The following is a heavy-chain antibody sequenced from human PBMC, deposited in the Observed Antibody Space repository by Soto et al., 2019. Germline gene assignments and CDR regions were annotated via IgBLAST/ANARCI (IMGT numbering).Heavy chain of an antibody. CDR1: GGSISSGDYY. CDR2: IYYSGST. V-gene: IGHV4-30-4*01. D-gene: IGHD2-2*01. Sequence: QVQLQESGPGLVKPSQTLSLTCTVSGGSISSGDYYWSWIRQPPGKGLEWIGYIYYSGSTYYNPSLKSRVTISVDTSKNQFALKLSSVTAADTAVYYCARLGGVVPADNNWFDPWGQGTLVTVSS. J-gene: IGHJ5*02. CDR3: ARLGGVVPADNNWFDP.